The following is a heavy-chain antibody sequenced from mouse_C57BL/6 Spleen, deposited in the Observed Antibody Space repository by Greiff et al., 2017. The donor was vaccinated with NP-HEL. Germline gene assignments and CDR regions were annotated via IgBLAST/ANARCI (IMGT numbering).Heavy chain of an antibody. CDR1: GYTFTSYW. V-gene: IGHV1-53*01. CDR2: INPSNGGT. D-gene: IGHD1-1*01. CDR3: AREGSSYRAMDY. J-gene: IGHJ4*01. Sequence: QVQLQQPGTELVKPGASVKLSCKASGYTFTSYWMHWVKQRPGPGLEWIGNINPSNGGTNYNEKFKSKATLTVDKSSSTAYMQLSSLTSEDSAVYYCAREGSSYRAMDYWGQGTSVTVSS.